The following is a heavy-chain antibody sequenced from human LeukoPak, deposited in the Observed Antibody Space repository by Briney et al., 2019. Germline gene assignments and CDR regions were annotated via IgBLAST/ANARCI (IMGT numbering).Heavy chain of an antibody. Sequence: ASVTVSFKASGYTFTVYYMHWVRQAPGQGLEWMGWINPNSGGTNYAQKFQGRVTMTRDTSISTAYMELSRLRSDDTAVYYCARYGQQLVLRFDYWGQGTLVTVSS. D-gene: IGHD6-13*01. J-gene: IGHJ4*02. CDR3: ARYGQQLVLRFDY. V-gene: IGHV1-2*02. CDR2: INPNSGGT. CDR1: GYTFTVYY.